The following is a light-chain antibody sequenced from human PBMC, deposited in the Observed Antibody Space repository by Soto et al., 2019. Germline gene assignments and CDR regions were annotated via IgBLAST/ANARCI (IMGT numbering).Light chain of an antibody. CDR3: QQYNSYSIT. CDR1: QSISSW. Sequence: DIQMTQSPSTPSASVGYRVTITCRASQSISSWLAWYQQKPGKAPKLLIYKASSLESGVPSRFSGSGSGTEFTLTISSLQPDDFATYYCQQYNSYSITFGQGTRLAI. CDR2: KAS. J-gene: IGKJ5*01. V-gene: IGKV1-5*03.